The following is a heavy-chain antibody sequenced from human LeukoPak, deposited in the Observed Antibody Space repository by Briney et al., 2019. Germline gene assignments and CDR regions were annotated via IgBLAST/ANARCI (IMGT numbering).Heavy chain of an antibody. Sequence: PGGSLRLSCAASGFTVSSNYMSWVRQAPGKGLEWVSVIYSGGSTYYADSVKGRFTISGDNSKNTLYLQMNSLRAEDTAVYYCARGIVLLWFGELPDAFDIWGQGTMVTVSS. CDR2: IYSGGST. J-gene: IGHJ3*02. D-gene: IGHD3-10*01. CDR1: GFTVSSNY. CDR3: ARGIVLLWFGELPDAFDI. V-gene: IGHV3-53*01.